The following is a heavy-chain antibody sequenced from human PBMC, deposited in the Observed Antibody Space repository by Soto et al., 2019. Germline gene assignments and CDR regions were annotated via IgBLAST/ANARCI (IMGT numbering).Heavy chain of an antibody. D-gene: IGHD5-12*01. CDR1: GFTFRSYA. CDR3: ARDLPPSGYDPYVLDV. CDR2: VSSDGSNK. V-gene: IGHV3-30-3*01. Sequence: GSLRLSCAASGFTFRSYAMHWVRQAPGKGLEWLAVVSSDGSNKYHADSVRGRFTISRDNSKNALYLQMNSLRAEDTAVYYCARDLPPSGYDPYVLDVWGKGTTVTDSS. J-gene: IGHJ6*04.